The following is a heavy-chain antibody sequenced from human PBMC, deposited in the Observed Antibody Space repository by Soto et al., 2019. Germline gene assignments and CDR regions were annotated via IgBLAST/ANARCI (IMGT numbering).Heavy chain of an antibody. CDR1: GGSFSGYY. CDR2: INHSGST. CDR3: ARVERGTATTVVDAFDI. D-gene: IGHD1-1*01. J-gene: IGHJ3*02. V-gene: IGHV4-34*01. Sequence: SETLSLTCAVYGGSFSGYYWSWIRQPPGKGLEWIGDINHSGSTNYNPSLKSRVTISVDTSKNQFSLKMSSVTAADTALYYCARVERGTATTVVDAFDIWGPGTMVTVSS.